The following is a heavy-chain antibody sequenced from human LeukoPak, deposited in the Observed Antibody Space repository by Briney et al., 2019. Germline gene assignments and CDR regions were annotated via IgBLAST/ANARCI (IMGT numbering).Heavy chain of an antibody. CDR1: GFIFSSYA. CDR2: VTGSGDST. CDR3: AKARLVRGAIMTPFYFDY. V-gene: IGHV3-23*01. D-gene: IGHD3-10*01. Sequence: PGGSLRLSCAASGFIFSSYAMSWVRQAPGKGLEWVSAVTGSGDSTYYADSVKGRFTVSRDNSKNTLYLRMNSLRAEDTAVYYCAKARLVRGAIMTPFYFDYWGQGTLVTLSS. J-gene: IGHJ4*02.